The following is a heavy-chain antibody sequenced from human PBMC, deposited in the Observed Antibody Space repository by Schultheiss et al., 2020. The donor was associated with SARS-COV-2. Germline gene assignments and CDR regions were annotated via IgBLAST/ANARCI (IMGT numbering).Heavy chain of an antibody. CDR3: ARVSPGSGWSPFDY. Sequence: GGSLRLSCAASGFTFRDAWMSWVRHAPGKGLEWVGRIKSETDGGTADYAAPVKGRFTISRDDSKNTLYLQMNSLKTEDTAVYYCARVSPGSGWSPFDYWGQGNLVTVSS. J-gene: IGHJ4*02. D-gene: IGHD6-19*01. CDR2: IKSETDGGTA. V-gene: IGHV3-15*01. CDR1: GFTFRDAW.